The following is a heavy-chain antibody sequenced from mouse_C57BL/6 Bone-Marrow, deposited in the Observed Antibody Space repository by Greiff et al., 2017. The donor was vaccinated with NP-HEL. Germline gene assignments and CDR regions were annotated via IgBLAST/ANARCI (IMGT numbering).Heavy chain of an antibody. CDR1: GYSITSGYY. J-gene: IGHJ3*01. CDR2: ISYDGSN. D-gene: IGHD3-2*02. Sequence: EVQVVESGPGLVKPSQSLSLTCSVTGYSITSGYYWNWLRQFPGNKLEWMGYISYDGSNNYNPSLKNRISITRDTSKNQFFLKLNAVTTEDTATYYCARGGSSGYVAYWGQGTLVTVSA. V-gene: IGHV3-6*01. CDR3: ARGGSSGYVAY.